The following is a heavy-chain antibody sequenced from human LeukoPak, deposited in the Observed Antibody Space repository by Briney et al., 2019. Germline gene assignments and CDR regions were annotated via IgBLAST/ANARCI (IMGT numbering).Heavy chain of an antibody. CDR1: GGFISSYY. Sequence: PSESLSLTCTVSGGFISSYYWSWIRPPAAKGLEWIGYIYYSGSTNYNPSLKGRVTISVDTSKNQFSLKLSSVTAADTAVYYCARAHPGGQFDYWGQGTLVTVSS. CDR2: IYYSGST. CDR3: ARAHPGGQFDY. D-gene: IGHD3-10*01. J-gene: IGHJ4*02. V-gene: IGHV4-59*01.